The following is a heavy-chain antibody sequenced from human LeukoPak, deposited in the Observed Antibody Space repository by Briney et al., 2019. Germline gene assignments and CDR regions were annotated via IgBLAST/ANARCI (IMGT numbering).Heavy chain of an antibody. V-gene: IGHV4-30-4*01. J-gene: IGHJ4*02. D-gene: IGHD3-22*01. CDR1: GGSISSGDYY. CDR3: ARGPPGYYDSSGYRYYFDY. Sequence: SETLSLTCTVSGGSISSGDYYWSWIRQPPGKGLEWIGYIYYSGSTYYNPSLKSRVTISVDTSKNQFSLKLSSVTAADTAMYYCARGPPGYYDSSGYRYYFDYWGQGTLVTVSS. CDR2: IYYSGST.